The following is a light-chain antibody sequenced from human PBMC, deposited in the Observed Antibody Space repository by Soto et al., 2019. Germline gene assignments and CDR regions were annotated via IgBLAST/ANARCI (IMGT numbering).Light chain of an antibody. CDR1: QSISNH. CDR2: AAS. Sequence: DIQMTQSPSSLSASVEDRVIITCRASQSISNHLNWYQQKPGKAPNLLIYAASTLQSGVPSRFSGSGSGTDFTLTISCLQSEDFATYYCQQYYSYPFTFGQGTRLEIK. V-gene: IGKV1-39*01. J-gene: IGKJ5*01. CDR3: QQYYSYPFT.